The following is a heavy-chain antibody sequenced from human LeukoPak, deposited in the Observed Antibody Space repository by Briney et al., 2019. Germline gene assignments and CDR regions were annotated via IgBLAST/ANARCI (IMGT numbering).Heavy chain of an antibody. CDR1: GGSFSAYY. J-gene: IGHJ4*02. CDR3: ARGQRITMTD. Sequence: SETLSLTCAVYGGSFSAYYWSWIRQPPGKGLEWIGEINHSGSTNYNPSLKSRVAISVDTSRNQFYLRLSSVTAADTAVYYCARGQRITMTDWGQGTMVTVSS. CDR2: INHSGST. D-gene: IGHD3-22*01. V-gene: IGHV4-34*01.